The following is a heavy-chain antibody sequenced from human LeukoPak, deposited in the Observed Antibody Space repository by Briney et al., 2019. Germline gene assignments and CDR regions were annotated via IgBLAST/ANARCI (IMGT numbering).Heavy chain of an antibody. CDR2: ITGSGGDT. D-gene: IGHD3-16*01. J-gene: IGHJ4*02. V-gene: IGHV3-23*01. CDR1: GFTFGNYA. Sequence: GGSLRLSCAASGFTFGNYAMIWVRQSPGKGLEWVAAITGSGGDTYHADSVKGRFTISRDNSKNTVYLQMSSLRAEDTALYYCAKESYGSRPYYFDYWGQGTLVTVSS. CDR3: AKESYGSRPYYFDY.